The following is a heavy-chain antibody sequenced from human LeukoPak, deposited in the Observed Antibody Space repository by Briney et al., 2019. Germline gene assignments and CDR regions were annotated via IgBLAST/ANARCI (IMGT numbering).Heavy chain of an antibody. Sequence: GGSLRLSCAASGFTFSSYGMHWVRQAPGKGLEWVAVMYYDGISKYYADSVKGRFTISRDNSKNTPYLQMNSLGVEDTAVYYCARDYYCSGGSCLYFDYWGQGTLVTVSS. CDR1: GFTFSSYG. J-gene: IGHJ4*02. V-gene: IGHV3-33*01. CDR2: MYYDGISK. D-gene: IGHD2-15*01. CDR3: ARDYYCSGGSCLYFDY.